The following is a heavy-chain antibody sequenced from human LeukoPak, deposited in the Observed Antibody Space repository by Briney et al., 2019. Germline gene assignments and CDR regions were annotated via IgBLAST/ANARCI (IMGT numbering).Heavy chain of an antibody. CDR1: GFTVSSNY. V-gene: IGHV3-53*01. CDR3: ARDPSNYGDYYYYGMDV. CDR2: IYSGGST. J-gene: IGHJ6*02. Sequence: GGSLRLSCAASGFTVSSNYMSWVRQAPGKGLEWVSVIYSGGSTYYADSVKGRFTISRDNSKNTLYLQMNSLRAEDTAVYYCARDPSNYGDYYYYGMDVWGQGTTVTVSS. D-gene: IGHD4-17*01.